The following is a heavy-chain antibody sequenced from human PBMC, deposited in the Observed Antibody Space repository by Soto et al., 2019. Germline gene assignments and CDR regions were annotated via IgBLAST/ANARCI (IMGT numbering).Heavy chain of an antibody. D-gene: IGHD4-17*01. V-gene: IGHV1-18*01. CDR3: AIANYGDNDY. J-gene: IGHJ4*02. Sequence: QVQLVQSGAEVKKPGASVKVSCKAPGYIFPSCTISWVRQAPGQGLEWMGWISAYNGNIKDAQKFQGRFTMTTDTSTSTAHMELRSLTSDDTAMYYCAIANYGDNDYWGQGTLVTVSS. CDR2: ISAYNGNI. CDR1: GYIFPSCT.